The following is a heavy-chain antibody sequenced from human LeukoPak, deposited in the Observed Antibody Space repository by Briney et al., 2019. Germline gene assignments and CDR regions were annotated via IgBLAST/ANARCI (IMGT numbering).Heavy chain of an antibody. J-gene: IGHJ6*02. CDR2: ISSSSSYI. CDR1: GVTFSSYS. D-gene: IGHD3-22*01. Sequence: PGGSLRLSCAASGVTFSSYSMNWVRQAPGKGLEWVSSISSSSSYIYYADSVKGRFTISRDNAKNSLYLQMNSLRAEDTAVYYCARAVVTYYYYYYGMDVWGQGTTVTVSS. V-gene: IGHV3-21*01. CDR3: ARAVVTYYYYYYGMDV.